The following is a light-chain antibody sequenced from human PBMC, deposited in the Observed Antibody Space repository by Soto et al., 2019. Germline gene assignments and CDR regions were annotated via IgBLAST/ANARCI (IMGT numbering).Light chain of an antibody. V-gene: IGLV2-14*01. CDR1: SGDVGHYNY. CDR2: EVS. J-gene: IGLJ3*02. Sequence: QSALTQPASVYGSPGHSITISCNGSSGDVGHYNYVSWYQQHPGKAPKLMIYEVSKRPSGVSNRFSGSKSGNTASLIISGLQAEDEADYYCTSYTTSRIWVFGGGTKVTVL. CDR3: TSYTTSRIWV.